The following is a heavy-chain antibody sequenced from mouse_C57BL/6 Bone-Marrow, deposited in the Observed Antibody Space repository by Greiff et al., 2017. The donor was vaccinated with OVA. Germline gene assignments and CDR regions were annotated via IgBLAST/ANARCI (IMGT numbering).Heavy chain of an antibody. CDR1: GFNIKNTY. CDR3: ASSLVPTVVRDYYFDY. D-gene: IGHD1-1*01. J-gene: IGHJ2*01. V-gene: IGHV14-3*01. CDR2: IDPANGNT. Sequence: VQLKQSVAELVRPGASVKLSCTASGFNIKNTYMHWVKQRPEQGLEWIGRIDPANGNTKYAPKLQGKATITADTSSNTAYLQLSSLTSEDTAIYYFASSLVPTVVRDYYFDYWGQGTTLTVSS.